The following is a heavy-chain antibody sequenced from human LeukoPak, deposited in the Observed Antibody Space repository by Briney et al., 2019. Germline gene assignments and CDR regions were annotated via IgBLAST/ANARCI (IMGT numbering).Heavy chain of an antibody. J-gene: IGHJ2*01. CDR2: ISHSGNT. CDR1: GGSISSGKW. D-gene: IGHD6-13*01. CDR3: ARVRQQLLFDL. Sequence: SGTLSLTCAVSGGSISSGKWWSWVRQPPQKGLEWIGEISHSGNTNYNPSLKSRVTISVDKSKNQFSLKLSSVTAADTAVYYCARVRQQLLFDLWGRGTLVTVSS. V-gene: IGHV4-4*02.